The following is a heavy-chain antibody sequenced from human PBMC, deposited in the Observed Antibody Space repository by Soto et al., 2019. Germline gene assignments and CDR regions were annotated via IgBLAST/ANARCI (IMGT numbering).Heavy chain of an antibody. CDR3: VLQYYYDSSSPNPGSIDY. V-gene: IGHV3-11*01. D-gene: IGHD3-22*01. CDR1: GLRLSDYY. J-gene: IGHJ4*02. CDR2: ISSSGSTI. Sequence: CMRLACAACGLRLSDYYMSWIRQPPGKGLGWVSYISSSGSTIYYADSVKGRFTISRDNAKNSLYLQMNSLRAEDTAVYYCVLQYYYDSSSPNPGSIDYWGQGTLGTVSS.